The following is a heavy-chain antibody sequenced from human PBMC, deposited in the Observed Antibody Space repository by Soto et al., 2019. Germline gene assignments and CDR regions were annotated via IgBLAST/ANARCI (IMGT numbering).Heavy chain of an antibody. CDR1: GFTFSSYG. D-gene: IGHD1-7*01. CDR2: IWYDGSNK. Sequence: QVQLVESGGGVVQPGRSLRLSCVASGFTFSSYGMHWVRQAPGKGLEWVAGIWYDGSNKFYADSVKGRFTISRDNSKNTLYLRMNSLRAEDTAVYYCARDVEYWKYEYYYGMDVWGQGTTVTVSS. CDR3: ARDVEYWKYEYYYGMDV. V-gene: IGHV3-33*01. J-gene: IGHJ6*02.